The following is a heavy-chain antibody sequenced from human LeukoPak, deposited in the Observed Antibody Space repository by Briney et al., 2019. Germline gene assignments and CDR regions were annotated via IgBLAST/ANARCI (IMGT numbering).Heavy chain of an antibody. D-gene: IGHD1-26*01. CDR2: ISGSGGNT. V-gene: IGHV3-23*01. CDR1: GFTFSNYA. J-gene: IGHJ4*02. Sequence: GGSLRLSCAASGFTFSNYAMSWVRQAPGKGLEWVSAISGSGGNTYYADSVKGRFTISRDNSKNSLYLQMNSLRAEDTAMYYCASGNSAHWFWGRGTLVTVSS. CDR3: ASGNSAHWF.